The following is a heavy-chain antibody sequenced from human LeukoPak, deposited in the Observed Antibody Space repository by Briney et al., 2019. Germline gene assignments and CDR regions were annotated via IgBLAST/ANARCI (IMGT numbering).Heavy chain of an antibody. CDR1: GDSISSNTYY. CDR3: AIRPPGIQLWSHLN. Sequence: SETLSLTCTVSGDSISSNTYYWSWIRQPPGKGLEWIGEINHSGSTNYNPSLKSRVTISVDTSKNQFSLKLSSVTAADTAVYYCAIRPPGIQLWSHLNWGQGTLVTVSS. V-gene: IGHV4-39*07. D-gene: IGHD5-18*01. CDR2: INHSGST. J-gene: IGHJ4*02.